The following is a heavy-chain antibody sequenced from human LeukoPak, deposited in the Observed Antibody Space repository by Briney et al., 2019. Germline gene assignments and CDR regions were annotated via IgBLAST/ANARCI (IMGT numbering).Heavy chain of an antibody. CDR3: VKGFSSPYPPVDFQH. CDR2: INSDGTYT. V-gene: IGHV3-74*01. Sequence: PGGSLRLSCAASGFTFRNYWMHWVRQAPGKGLVWVSRINSDGTYTNYADSVKGRFTISRDNSKNTVDLQMNSLRVEDMARYYCVKGFSSPYPPVDFQHWGRGTLVTVSS. D-gene: IGHD1-14*01. J-gene: IGHJ1*01. CDR1: GFTFRNYW.